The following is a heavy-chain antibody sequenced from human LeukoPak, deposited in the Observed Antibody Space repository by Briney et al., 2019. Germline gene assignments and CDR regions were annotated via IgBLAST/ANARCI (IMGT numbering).Heavy chain of an antibody. J-gene: IGHJ4*02. CDR1: GYSFTSYW. CDR3: ATALSSGSYYKAPDY. Sequence: GESLQISCKGSGYSFTSYWIGWVRQMPGKGLEWMGIIYPGDSDTRYSPSFQGQVTISADKSISTAYLQWSSLKASDTAMYYCATALSSGSYYKAPDYWGQGTLVTVSS. CDR2: IYPGDSDT. D-gene: IGHD3-10*02. V-gene: IGHV5-51*01.